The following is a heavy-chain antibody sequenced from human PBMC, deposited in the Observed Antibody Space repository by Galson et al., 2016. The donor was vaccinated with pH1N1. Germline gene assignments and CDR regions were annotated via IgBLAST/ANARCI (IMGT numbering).Heavy chain of an antibody. D-gene: IGHD4-17*01. J-gene: IGHJ5*02. CDR2: IYQDGSEK. V-gene: IGHV3-7*01. CDR1: GFSFRSYW. CDR3: ARVGAYGDYHSLNTWFDP. Sequence: SLRLSCAASGFSFRSYWMTWVRQTPGKGLEWVASIYQDGSEKVYVDSVKGRFTISRDNAKNSLYLQMNSLRAEDTAVYYCARVGAYGDYHSLNTWFDPWGQGTRVSVSS.